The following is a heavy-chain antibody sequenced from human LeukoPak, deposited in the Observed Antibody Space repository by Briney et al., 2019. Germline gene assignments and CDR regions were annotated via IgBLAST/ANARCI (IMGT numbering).Heavy chain of an antibody. Sequence: PSETLSLTCAASGYSISSGYYWGWIRQPPGKGLEWIGSIYHSGSTYYNPSLKSRVTISVDTSKNQFSLKLSSVTAADTAVYYCARTYDFWSGYPSGPVDYWGQGTLVTVSS. D-gene: IGHD3-3*01. CDR1: GYSISSGYY. CDR2: IYHSGST. J-gene: IGHJ4*02. CDR3: ARTYDFWSGYPSGPVDY. V-gene: IGHV4-38-2*01.